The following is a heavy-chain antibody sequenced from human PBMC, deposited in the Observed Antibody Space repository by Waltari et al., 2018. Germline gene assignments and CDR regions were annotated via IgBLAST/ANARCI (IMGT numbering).Heavy chain of an antibody. J-gene: IGHJ4*02. CDR1: GYTFTSYD. D-gene: IGHD3-3*01. CDR2: MNPNSDNT. Sequence: QVPLVQSGAEVKKPGASVKLSCKASGYTFTSYDINWVRQASGQGIAWMGWMNPNSDNTGYAQKFQGRVTMTRNTSISTAYMELSSLRSDDTAVYYCARGRYYDFWDYWGQGTLVTVSS. V-gene: IGHV1-8*01. CDR3: ARGRYYDFWDY.